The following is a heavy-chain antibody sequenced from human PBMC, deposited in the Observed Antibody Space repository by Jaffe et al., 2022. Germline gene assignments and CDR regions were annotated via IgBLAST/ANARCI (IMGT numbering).Heavy chain of an antibody. CDR1: GFSLSTTGVG. J-gene: IGHJ4*02. Sequence: QITLKESGPTLVKPTQALTLTCTFSGFSLSTTGVGVGWIRQPPGKALEWLALIYWDDDKRYSPSLKSRLTITKDTSKNQVVLTLTSMDPMDTGTYYCARQLGGFGELLAKYYFDFWGPGTLVTVSS. V-gene: IGHV2-5*02. D-gene: IGHD3-10*01. CDR3: ARQLGGFGELLAKYYFDF. CDR2: IYWDDDK.